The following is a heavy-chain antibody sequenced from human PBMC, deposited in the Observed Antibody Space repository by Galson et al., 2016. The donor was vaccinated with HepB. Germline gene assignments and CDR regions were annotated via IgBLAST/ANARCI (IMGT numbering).Heavy chain of an antibody. CDR3: AKAPNPGTTLYPLDY. Sequence: SLRLSCAASGFTFSSYAMHWVRQAPGKGLEWVAVIWYDGSNHYYADSVKGRFTISRDNSKNTLFLQMNSLRVEDTAVYYCAKAPNPGTTLYPLDYWGQGSLVTVSS. CDR1: GFTFSSYA. CDR2: IWYDGSNH. J-gene: IGHJ4*02. V-gene: IGHV3-33*06. D-gene: IGHD1-7*01.